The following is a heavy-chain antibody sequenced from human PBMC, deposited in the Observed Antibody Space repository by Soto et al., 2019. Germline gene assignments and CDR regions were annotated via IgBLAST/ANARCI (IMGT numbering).Heavy chain of an antibody. V-gene: IGHV3-53*01. CDR1: GFTVSSNY. Sequence: GGSLRLSCAASGFTVSSNYMSWVRQAPGKGLEWVSVIYSGGSTYYADSVKGRFTISRDNSKNTLYLQMNSLRAEDTAVYYCARGYYDSSGYSLYYYGMDVWGQGTTVTVSS. J-gene: IGHJ6*02. CDR3: ARGYYDSSGYSLYYYGMDV. D-gene: IGHD3-22*01. CDR2: IYSGGST.